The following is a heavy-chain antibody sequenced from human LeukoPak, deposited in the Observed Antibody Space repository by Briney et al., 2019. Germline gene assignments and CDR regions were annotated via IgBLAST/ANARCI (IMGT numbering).Heavy chain of an antibody. Sequence: SETLSLTCAAYGGTFTGYYWSWIRQPPGNGLDWTGEINHSGSTNHNPPPKSRVTMSVDTSKNQFSLKLSSVTAADTAVYYCARATVDSSGYYYVFHFDYWGQGTLVTVSS. CDR1: GGTFTGYY. J-gene: IGHJ4*02. CDR2: INHSGST. V-gene: IGHV4-34*01. CDR3: ARATVDSSGYYYVFHFDY. D-gene: IGHD3-22*01.